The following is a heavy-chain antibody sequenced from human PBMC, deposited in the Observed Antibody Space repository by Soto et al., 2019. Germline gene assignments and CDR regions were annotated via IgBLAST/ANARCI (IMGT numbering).Heavy chain of an antibody. Sequence: QVQLVQSGAEVKKPGSSVKVSCKASGGTFSSYAISWVRQAPGQGLEWMGGIIPIFGTANYAQKFQGRVTITADESTSTAYMELSSLRSEDTAVYYGARDPTEYSSSWYVWFDPWGQGTLVTVSS. D-gene: IGHD6-13*01. J-gene: IGHJ5*02. CDR1: GGTFSSYA. CDR2: IIPIFGTA. CDR3: ARDPTEYSSSWYVWFDP. V-gene: IGHV1-69*01.